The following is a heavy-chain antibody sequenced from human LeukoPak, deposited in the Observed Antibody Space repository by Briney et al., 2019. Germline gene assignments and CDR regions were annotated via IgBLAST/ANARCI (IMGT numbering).Heavy chain of an antibody. J-gene: IGHJ4*02. CDR3: ARGPRYYYDSRGDY. D-gene: IGHD3-22*01. V-gene: IGHV4-34*01. CDR1: GGSFSGYY. Sequence: SETLSLTCAVYGGSFSGYYWSWIRQPPGKGLEWIGEINHSGSTNYNPSHKSRVTISVDTSKNQFSLKLSSVTAADTAVYYCARGPRYYYDSRGDYWGQGTLVTVSS. CDR2: INHSGST.